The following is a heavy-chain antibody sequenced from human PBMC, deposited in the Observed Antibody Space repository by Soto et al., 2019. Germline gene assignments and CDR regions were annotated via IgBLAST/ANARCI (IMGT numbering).Heavy chain of an antibody. J-gene: IGHJ4*02. CDR1: GFTFSSCG. V-gene: IGHV3-23*01. CDR3: AKEYDSSGYYYAANFDY. Sequence: GGSLRLSCAASGFTFSSCGMNWVRQAPGKGLEWVSVISGSGASTYYADSVKGRFTISRDNSKNTLHLQMNSLRAEDTAVYYCAKEYDSSGYYYAANFDYWGQGTLVTVSS. CDR2: ISGSGAST. D-gene: IGHD3-22*01.